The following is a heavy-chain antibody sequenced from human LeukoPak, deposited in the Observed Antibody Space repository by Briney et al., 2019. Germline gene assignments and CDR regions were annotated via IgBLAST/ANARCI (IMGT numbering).Heavy chain of an antibody. CDR1: GYTFTSYD. D-gene: IGHD3-10*01. Sequence: AASVKVSCKASGYTFTSYDINWVRQAPGQGLEWMGWMNPNSGNTGYAQKFQGRVTMTRNTSISTAYMELSSLRSEDTAVYYCARVRVRGYHWFDPWGQGTLVTVSS. J-gene: IGHJ5*02. CDR2: MNPNSGNT. V-gene: IGHV1-8*01. CDR3: ARVRVRGYHWFDP.